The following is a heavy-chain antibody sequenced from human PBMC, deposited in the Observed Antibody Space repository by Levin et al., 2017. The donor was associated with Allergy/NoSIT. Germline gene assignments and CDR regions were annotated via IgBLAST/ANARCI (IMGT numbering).Heavy chain of an antibody. D-gene: IGHD1-26*01. CDR1: RFTFSSYG. CDR2: ISYDGINK. CDR3: AKDRRYSGSTGDFDY. Sequence: PSETLSLTCAAYRFTFSSYGMHWVRQAPGKGLAWVAVISYDGINKDYADSVKGRFTISRDNSKNTLHRQMNSLRAEDPAVYYCAKDRRYSGSTGDFDYWGQGTLVTVSS. J-gene: IGHJ4*02. V-gene: IGHV3-30*18.